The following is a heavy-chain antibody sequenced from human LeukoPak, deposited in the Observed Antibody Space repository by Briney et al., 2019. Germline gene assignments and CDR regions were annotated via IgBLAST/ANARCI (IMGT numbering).Heavy chain of an antibody. D-gene: IGHD6-13*01. V-gene: IGHV3-15*07. J-gene: IGHJ4*02. Sequence: KAGGSLRLSCAASGFTFSNAWMNWVRQAPGKGLEWVGRIKSKTDGGTTDYAAPVKGRFTISRDDSKNTLYLQMNSLKTEDTAVYYCTTRIAAAGGGSHFDYWGQGTLVTVSS. CDR1: GFTFSNAW. CDR2: IKSKTDGGTT. CDR3: TTRIAAAGGGSHFDY.